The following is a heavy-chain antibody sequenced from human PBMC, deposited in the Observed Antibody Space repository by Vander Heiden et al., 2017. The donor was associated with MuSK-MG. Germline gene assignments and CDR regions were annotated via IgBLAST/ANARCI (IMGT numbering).Heavy chain of an antibody. J-gene: IGHJ4*02. CDR3: AREGGYDSSGYVYFDY. CDR1: CGSVSGGGYY. V-gene: IGHV4-31*03. CDR2: IYYSEDT. D-gene: IGHD3-22*01. Sequence: QVQLPESAPGQVKPSQPLPLTRTVSCGSVSGGGYYWSWIRQHPGKGLEWIGYIYYSEDTCYNPSLKSRVTISVDTSKNQFALKLSSVTAADTAVYYCAREGGYDSSGYVYFDYWGQGTLVTVSS.